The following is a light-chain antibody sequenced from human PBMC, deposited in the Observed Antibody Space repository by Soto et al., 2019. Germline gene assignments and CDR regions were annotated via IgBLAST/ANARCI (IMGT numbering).Light chain of an antibody. V-gene: IGKV1-17*01. CDR3: QQYNRYWVLT. J-gene: IGKJ4*01. Sequence: PRSPSSLSAXVGDXATIXXRXSQGIRNDLGWYQQKPRKSPKRLIYAASVLQIRVPSNFSGGRSGAEFNLTISSMRPNDFATCYCQQYNRYWVLTFSGGSKVDIK. CDR2: AAS. CDR1: QGIRND.